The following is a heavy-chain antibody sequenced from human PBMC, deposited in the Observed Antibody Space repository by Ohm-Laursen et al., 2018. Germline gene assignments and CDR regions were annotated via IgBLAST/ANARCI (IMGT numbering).Heavy chain of an antibody. CDR2: IFYSGST. CDR3: ARSKGDSWLYYYYGLDV. Sequence: PGTLSLTCTVSGASMSNNYWSWIRQPPGKGLEWIGYIFYSGSTNYNPSLKSRVTILLDTSKNQFSLQLISVSAADTAVYYCARSKGDSWLYYYYGLDVWGHGTTVLVSS. D-gene: IGHD6-13*01. V-gene: IGHV4-59*01. J-gene: IGHJ6*02. CDR1: GASMSNNY.